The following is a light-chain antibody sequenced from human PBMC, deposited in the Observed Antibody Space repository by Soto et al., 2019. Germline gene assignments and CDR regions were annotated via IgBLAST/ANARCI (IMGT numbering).Light chain of an antibody. CDR1: ETISNL. V-gene: IGKV1-5*03. CDR3: KRSYSTGGT. J-gene: IGKJ1*01. Sequence: DIQMTQSPSTLSASVGDRVSITCRASETISNLMAWYQQKPGQAPNLLLYKASNFETGVPSRLSGSGSWTEFALTISSLHPDDFVTYCWKRSYSTGGTVGQGTKVDSK. CDR2: KAS.